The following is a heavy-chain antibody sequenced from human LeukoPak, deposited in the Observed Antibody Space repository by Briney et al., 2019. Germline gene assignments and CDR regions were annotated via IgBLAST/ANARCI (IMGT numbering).Heavy chain of an antibody. Sequence: SETLSLTCDVSGDFIRSYWWGWVRQPAGKGLEWIGRIYATGSTKFNPSLKSRLTVSMDTSTNQLSLKLSLKLTSVTAADTAVYFCARQGYTASYYFLDFWSQGTLVTVSP. CDR1: GDFIRSYW. J-gene: IGHJ4*02. CDR2: IYATGST. V-gene: IGHV4-4*07. CDR3: ARQGYTASYYFLDF. D-gene: IGHD1-26*01.